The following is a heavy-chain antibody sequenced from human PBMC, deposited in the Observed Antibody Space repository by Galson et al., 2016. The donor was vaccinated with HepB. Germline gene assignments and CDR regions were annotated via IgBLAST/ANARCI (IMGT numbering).Heavy chain of an antibody. J-gene: IGHJ6*02. CDR1: GYTFTSYG. V-gene: IGHV1-18*01. CDR3: ASQKGELLPGHHYYYYYGMDV. CDR2: ISAYSGNT. Sequence: SVKVSCKASGYTFTSYGISWVRQAPGQGLEWMGWISAYSGNTNYAQRLLGRVTMSTDTSTRTVYMELRSLRSDDTDVYYCASQKGELLPGHHYYYYYGMDVWGQGTTVTVSS. D-gene: IGHD3-16*01.